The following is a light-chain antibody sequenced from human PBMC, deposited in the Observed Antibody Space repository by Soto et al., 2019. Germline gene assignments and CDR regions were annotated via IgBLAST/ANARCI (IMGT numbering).Light chain of an antibody. V-gene: IGKV3-15*01. Sequence: EIVMTQSPATLSVSPGERATLSCRASQSVSSNLAWYQQKPGQAPRLLIYGASTRATGIPARFSGSGSGTEFTLTISSLQSEAFAVYYCQQYNTWLLTFGGGTKV. CDR2: GAS. J-gene: IGKJ4*01. CDR1: QSVSSN. CDR3: QQYNTWLLT.